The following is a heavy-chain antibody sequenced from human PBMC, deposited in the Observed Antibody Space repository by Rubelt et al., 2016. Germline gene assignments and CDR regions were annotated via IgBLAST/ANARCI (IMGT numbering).Heavy chain of an antibody. CDR3: ARSSLQSWFDP. CDR1: GGSISGYA. Sequence: QLQLQESGPGLVKASETLSLTCTVSGGSISGYAWNWIRQPPGRGLEWIGYIYHSGNTNYNPSLKSRVTLSVDKSKNQFSLKLSSVTAADTAVYYCARSSLQSWFDPWGQGTLVTVSS. CDR2: IYHSGNT. J-gene: IGHJ5*02. V-gene: IGHV4-4*09. D-gene: IGHD4-11*01.